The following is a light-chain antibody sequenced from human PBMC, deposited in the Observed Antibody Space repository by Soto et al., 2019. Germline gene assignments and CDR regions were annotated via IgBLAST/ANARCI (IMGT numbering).Light chain of an antibody. V-gene: IGKV1-39*01. J-gene: IGKJ2*01. Sequence: DIQMTQSPSSLSASVGDRVTITCRASQTISSYLNWYQHKPGKAPKLLIYAASSLQSGVPSRFSGSGSGTDFTLTISSLQPEDFASYYCQHSDSTPYTFGQGTKLEIK. CDR1: QTISSY. CDR2: AAS. CDR3: QHSDSTPYT.